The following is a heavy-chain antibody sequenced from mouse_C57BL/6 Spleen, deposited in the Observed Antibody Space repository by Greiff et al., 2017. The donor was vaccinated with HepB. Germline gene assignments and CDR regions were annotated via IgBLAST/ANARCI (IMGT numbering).Heavy chain of an antibody. J-gene: IGHJ1*03. CDR3: ARENGYGYFDG. CDR2: INPNNGGT. V-gene: IGHV1-26*01. D-gene: IGHD1-1*02. Sequence: EVQLQQSGPELVKPGASVKISCKASGYTFTDYYMNWVKQCHGKSLEWIGDINPNNGGTSYNQKFKGKATLTVDKSSSPAYMELRSLTSEDSAVYDGARENGYGYFDGWGTGTTVTVSA. CDR1: GYTFTDYY.